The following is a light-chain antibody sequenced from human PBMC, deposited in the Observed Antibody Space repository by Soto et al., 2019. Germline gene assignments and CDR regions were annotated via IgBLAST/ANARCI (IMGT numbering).Light chain of an antibody. CDR1: SSNIGTNT. CDR2: SDN. J-gene: IGLJ2*01. V-gene: IGLV1-44*01. Sequence: QSVLTQPPSASGTPGQRVTIFCSGSSSNIGTNTVIWYQQLPGAAPKLLIYSDNQRPSGVPDRFSGSKSGTSASLAISGLQSEDEADYYCAAWDVSLVVFGGGTKLTLL. CDR3: AAWDVSLVV.